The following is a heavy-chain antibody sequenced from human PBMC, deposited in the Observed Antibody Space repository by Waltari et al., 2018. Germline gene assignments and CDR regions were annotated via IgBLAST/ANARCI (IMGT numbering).Heavy chain of an antibody. CDR2: IAYDGSNK. CDR1: GFTFSHYD. J-gene: IGHJ4*02. D-gene: IGHD6-19*01. CDR3: AKRGSRDSSGWFPELDY. V-gene: IGHV3-30*18. Sequence: QVRLVESGGGVVQPGRSVRLSCEASGFTFSHYDMYWVSQAQGKRLGWWEVIAYDGSNKLYVESAKVRFTISRDNSWNTLYLQMNSLRVEDTAVYYCAKRGSRDSSGWFPELDYWGQGALVTVSS.